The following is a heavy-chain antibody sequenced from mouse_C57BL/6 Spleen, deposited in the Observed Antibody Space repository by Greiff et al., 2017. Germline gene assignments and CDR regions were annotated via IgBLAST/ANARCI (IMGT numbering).Heavy chain of an antibody. CDR2: IDPANGNT. CDR1: GFNIKNTY. D-gene: IGHD1-1*01. Sequence: EVQLQQSVAELVRPGASVKLSCTASGFNIKNTYMHWVKQRPEQGLEWIGRIDPANGNTKYAPKFQGKATITADTSTNTAYLQLSSLTSEDTAIYYCALITTVAHWYFDVWGTGTTVTVSS. V-gene: IGHV14-3*01. CDR3: ALITTVAHWYFDV. J-gene: IGHJ1*03.